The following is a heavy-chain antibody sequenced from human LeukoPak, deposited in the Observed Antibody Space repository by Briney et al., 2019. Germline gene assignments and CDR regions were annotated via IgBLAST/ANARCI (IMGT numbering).Heavy chain of an antibody. D-gene: IGHD2-15*01. CDR1: GFTFSSYG. CDR2: IWYDGSNK. V-gene: IGHV3-33*06. Sequence: GGSLRLSCAASGFTFSSYGMHWVRQAPGKGLGWVAVIWYDGSNKYYADSVKGRFTISRDNSKNTLYLQMNSLRAEDTAVYYCEKERLGYCSGGSCYVFDYWGQGTLVTVSS. J-gene: IGHJ4*02. CDR3: EKERLGYCSGGSCYVFDY.